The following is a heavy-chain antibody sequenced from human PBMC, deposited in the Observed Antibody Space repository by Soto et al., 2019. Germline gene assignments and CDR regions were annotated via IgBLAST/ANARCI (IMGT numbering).Heavy chain of an antibody. V-gene: IGHV3-21*04. CDR2: ISSSSSYI. CDR1: GFTFSSYS. CDR3: AKAGDMITFGGVIVMGAYYIHY. D-gene: IGHD3-16*02. Sequence: GGSLRLSCAASGFTFSSYSMNWVRQAPGKGLEWVSSISSSSSYIYYADSVKGRFTISRDNAKNSLYLQMNSLRAEDTAVYYCAKAGDMITFGGVIVMGAYYIHYWGQATLVTVSS. J-gene: IGHJ4*02.